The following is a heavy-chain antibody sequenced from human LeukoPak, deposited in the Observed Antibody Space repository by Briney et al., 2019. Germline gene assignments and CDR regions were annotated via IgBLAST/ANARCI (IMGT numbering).Heavy chain of an antibody. V-gene: IGHV4-34*01. CDR2: INHSGST. D-gene: IGHD2-15*01. CDR1: GGSFSGYY. Sequence: SETLSLTCAVYGGSFSGYYWNWIRQPPGKGLEWIGEINHSGSTNYNPSLKSRVTISVDTSKNQFSLKLSSVTAADTAVYYCAAHLRGVVVVAASFDYWGQGTLVTVSS. J-gene: IGHJ4*02. CDR3: AAHLRGVVVVAASFDY.